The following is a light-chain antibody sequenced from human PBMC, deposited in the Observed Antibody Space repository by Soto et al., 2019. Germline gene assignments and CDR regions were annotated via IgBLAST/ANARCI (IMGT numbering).Light chain of an antibody. V-gene: IGKV3-20*01. CDR2: HAS. Sequence: DIVLTQSPGTLSLSPGKRATLSCWASQSVGNNYLAWYQQKPGQAPRLLIYHASSRATGIPDRFSGSGSGTDFTLTISRLEPEDFAVYYCPQHGWSPPITFGQGTRLE. CDR3: PQHGWSPPIT. CDR1: QSVGNNY. J-gene: IGKJ5*01.